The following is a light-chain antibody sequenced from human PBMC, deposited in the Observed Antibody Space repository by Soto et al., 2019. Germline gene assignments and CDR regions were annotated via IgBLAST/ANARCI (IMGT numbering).Light chain of an antibody. CDR3: SSYTNINTRACV. CDR1: SGDIGSYNR. CDR2: EVT. J-gene: IGLJ1*01. V-gene: IGLV2-14*01. Sequence: QSALTQPASVSGSPGQSITISCTGTSGDIGSYNRVSWYQQHQGKAPKLIIYEVTDRPSGVSNRFSGSKSGNTASLTISGLQAEDEAEYYCSSYTNINTRACVFGTGTKV.